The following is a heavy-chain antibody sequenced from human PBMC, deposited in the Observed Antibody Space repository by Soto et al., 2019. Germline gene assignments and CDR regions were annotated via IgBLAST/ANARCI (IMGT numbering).Heavy chain of an antibody. CDR1: GGSINAYF. CDR2: IYYSGST. D-gene: IGHD6-19*01. CDR3: ARGVDRQWADY. J-gene: IGHJ4*02. V-gene: IGHV4-59*01. Sequence: SETLSLTCTVSGGSINAYFWTWIRQPPGKGLEWIGYIYYSGSTNYNPSLKSRVSISLHTSKNQFSLKLTSVTSADTAVYYCARGVDRQWADYWGQGTLVTVSS.